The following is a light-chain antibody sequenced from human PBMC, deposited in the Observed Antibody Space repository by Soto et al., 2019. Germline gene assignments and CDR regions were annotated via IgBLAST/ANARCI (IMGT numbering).Light chain of an antibody. CDR3: QQYNGYWT. V-gene: IGKV1-5*03. CDR2: KAS. J-gene: IGKJ1*01. Sequence: DIQMTQSPSTLSASVGDRVTITCRASQSISDLLAWYQQKPGKAPKLLIYKASSLKSGVPSRFSGSGSGTEYTLTISSLQPVDVASYYCQQYNGYWTFGQGTKVEIK. CDR1: QSISDL.